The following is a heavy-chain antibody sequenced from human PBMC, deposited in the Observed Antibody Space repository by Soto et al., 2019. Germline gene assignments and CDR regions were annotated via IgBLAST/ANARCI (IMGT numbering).Heavy chain of an antibody. J-gene: IGHJ3*02. CDR1: GFTFDAFA. V-gene: IGHV3-9*01. Sequence: EVQLVESGGDLVLPGRSLRLSCTASGFTFDAFAMHWVRQAPGKGLEWVSGISWNSGSIGYADPVKGRFTISRDNAKKSLYLAMNSLKTEDTAVYYCAKTAPPYDSQGYYPFDIWGQGTLVSVSS. CDR3: AKTAPPYDSQGYYPFDI. CDR2: ISWNSGSI. D-gene: IGHD3-22*01.